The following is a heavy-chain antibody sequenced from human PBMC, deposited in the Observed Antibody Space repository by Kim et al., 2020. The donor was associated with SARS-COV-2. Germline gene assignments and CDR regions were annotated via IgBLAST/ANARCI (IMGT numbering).Heavy chain of an antibody. CDR1: GGTFSSYA. CDR2: IIPIFGTA. D-gene: IGHD3-10*01. V-gene: IGHV1-69*13. J-gene: IGHJ6*03. Sequence: SVKVSCKASGGTFSSYAISWVRQAPGQGLEWMGGIIPIFGTANYVQKFQGRVTITADESTSTAYMELSSLRSEDTAVYYCAGLWFRELFPGYYYMDVWGKGTTVTVSS. CDR3: AGLWFRELFPGYYYMDV.